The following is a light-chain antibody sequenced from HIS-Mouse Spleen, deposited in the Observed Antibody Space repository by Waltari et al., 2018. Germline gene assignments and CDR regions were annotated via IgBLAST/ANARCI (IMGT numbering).Light chain of an antibody. V-gene: IGLV2-8*01. Sequence: QSALTQPPSASGSPGQSVTISCTGTSSDVGGYNIVPWNQQHPGKAPKLMIYEVSKRPSGVPDRFSGSKSGNTASLTVSGLQAEDEADYYCSSYADSNNLVFGGGTKLTVL. J-gene: IGLJ2*01. CDR1: SSDVGGYNI. CDR3: SSYADSNNLV. CDR2: EVS.